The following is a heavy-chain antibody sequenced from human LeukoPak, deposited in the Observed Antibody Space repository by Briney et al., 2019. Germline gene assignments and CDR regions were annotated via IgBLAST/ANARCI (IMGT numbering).Heavy chain of an antibody. Sequence: ASVKVSCKASGYTFTTYAMHWVRQAPGQRLDWMGWINAGNGNTKYSQEFQGRVTITRDTSASTAYMDLSSLRSEDMAVYYCARATRVGSGWPLGYWGQGTQVTVSS. J-gene: IGHJ4*02. CDR2: INAGNGNT. CDR3: ARATRVGSGWPLGY. CDR1: GYTFTTYA. V-gene: IGHV1-3*03. D-gene: IGHD6-19*01.